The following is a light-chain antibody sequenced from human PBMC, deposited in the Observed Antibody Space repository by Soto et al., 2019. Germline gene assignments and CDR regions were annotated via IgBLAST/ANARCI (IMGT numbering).Light chain of an antibody. J-gene: IGKJ1*01. CDR3: QQRSSWPRT. CDR2: DAS. CDR1: QSISSD. V-gene: IGKV3-11*01. Sequence: EIVLTQTPATPSLSPGERATLSCRASQSISSDLAWYQQKPGQAPRLFIYDASNRVTGIPARFRGSGSGTDFTLTISTLEPEDFAVYYCQQRSSWPRTFGQGTKVEIK.